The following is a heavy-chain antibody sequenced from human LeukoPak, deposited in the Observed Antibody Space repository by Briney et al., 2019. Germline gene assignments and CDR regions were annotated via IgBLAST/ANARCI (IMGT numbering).Heavy chain of an antibody. D-gene: IGHD1-14*01. CDR1: GGSISSGGYY. V-gene: IGHV4-31*03. CDR3: ARNTGVVPFDY. Sequence: SETLSLTCTVSGGSISSGGYYWSWIRQHPGKGLEWIGYIYYSGSTYYNPSLKSRVTISVDRSKNQFSLKLSSVTAADTAVYYCARNTGVVPFDYWGQGTLVTVSS. J-gene: IGHJ4*02. CDR2: IYYSGST.